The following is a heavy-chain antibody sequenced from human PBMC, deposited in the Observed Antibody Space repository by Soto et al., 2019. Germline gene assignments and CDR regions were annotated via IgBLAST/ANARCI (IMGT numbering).Heavy chain of an antibody. CDR2: ISYDGSNK. J-gene: IGHJ4*02. V-gene: IGHV3-30-3*01. D-gene: IGHD3-9*01. Sequence: PGGSLRLSCAASGFTFSSYAMHWVRQAPGKGLEWVAVISYDGSNKYYADSVKGRFTISRDNSKNTLYLQMNSLRAEDTAVYYCARDLLGAAYYDILTGSGVDYRGQGTLVTVSS. CDR1: GFTFSSYA. CDR3: ARDLLGAAYYDILTGSGVDY.